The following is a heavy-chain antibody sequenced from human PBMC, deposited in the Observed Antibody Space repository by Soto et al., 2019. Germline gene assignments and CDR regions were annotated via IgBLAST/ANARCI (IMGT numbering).Heavy chain of an antibody. CDR3: AREEYCSGGSCYSGFDY. Sequence: EVQLVESGGGLVQPGGSLRLSCAASGFTVSSNYMSWVRQAPGKGLEWVSVIYSGGSTYYADSVKGRFTISSDNSKNTLYLQMNSLRAEDTAVYYCAREEYCSGGSCYSGFDYWGQGTLVTVSS. V-gene: IGHV3-66*01. J-gene: IGHJ4*02. D-gene: IGHD2-15*01. CDR2: IYSGGST. CDR1: GFTVSSNY.